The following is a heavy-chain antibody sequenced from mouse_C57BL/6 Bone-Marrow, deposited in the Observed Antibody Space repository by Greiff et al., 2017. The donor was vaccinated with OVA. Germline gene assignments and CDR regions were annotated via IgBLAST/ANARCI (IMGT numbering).Heavy chain of an antibody. CDR1: GFTFSDYG. D-gene: IGHD1-1*01. CDR2: ISSGSSTI. V-gene: IGHV5-17*01. Sequence: EVQVVESGGGLVKPGGSLKLSCAASGFTFSDYGMHWVRQAPEKGLEWVAYISSGSSTIYYADTVKGRFTISRDNAKNTLFLQMTSLRSEDTAMYYCARNYGSSYYFDYWGQGTTPTVSS. CDR3: ARNYGSSYYFDY. J-gene: IGHJ2*01.